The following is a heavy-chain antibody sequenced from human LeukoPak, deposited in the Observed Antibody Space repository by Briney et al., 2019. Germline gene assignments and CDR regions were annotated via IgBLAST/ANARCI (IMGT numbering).Heavy chain of an antibody. CDR2: IKEDGSHT. V-gene: IGHV3-7*03. CDR3: TKEHWGPEY. Sequence: HPGESLRLSCAASGFTLSHHWMTWVRQAPGKGLEWVANIKEDGSHTNYVDSVKGRFTLSRDNAKNPVYLQMNSLRAEDTAVYYCTKEHWGPEYWGQGTLVTVPS. CDR1: GFTLSHHW. D-gene: IGHD7-27*01. J-gene: IGHJ1*01.